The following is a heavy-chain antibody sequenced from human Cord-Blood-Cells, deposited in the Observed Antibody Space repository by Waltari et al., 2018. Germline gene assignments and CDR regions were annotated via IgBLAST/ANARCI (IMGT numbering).Heavy chain of an antibody. CDR3: ATSPPYSSSCYYFDY. J-gene: IGHJ4*02. CDR2: FVPVDVET. D-gene: IGHD6-13*01. Sequence: QVQLVQSGAEVKKPGASVKVSCKVSGYTLTELSMHWVRQAPGKGLAWMGGFVPVDVETIYGQKFQGRVTMTENTSIDTAYMELSSLGSEDTAVYYCATSPPYSSSCYYFDYWGQGTLVTVSS. V-gene: IGHV1-24*01. CDR1: GYTLTELS.